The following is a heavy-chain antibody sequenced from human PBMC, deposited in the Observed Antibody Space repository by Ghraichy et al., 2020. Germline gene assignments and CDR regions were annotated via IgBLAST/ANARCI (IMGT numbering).Heavy chain of an antibody. D-gene: IGHD2/OR15-2a*01. CDR2: TSYDGTSK. J-gene: IGHJ3*02. V-gene: IGHV3-30*04. CDR3: ARGSAFLDAFHI. CDR1: GFTFSNYA. Sequence: GGSLRLSCAGSGFTFSNYAMHWVRLAPGKGLEWVAITSYDGTSKYYTDSVKGRFTVSRDNSKNTLFLNMNSLTPEDTAVYYCARGSAFLDAFHIWGQGTMVTVSS.